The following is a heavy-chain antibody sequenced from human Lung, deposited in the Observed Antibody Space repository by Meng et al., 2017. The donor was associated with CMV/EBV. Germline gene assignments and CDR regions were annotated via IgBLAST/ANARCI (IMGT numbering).Heavy chain of an antibody. D-gene: IGHD6-6*01. CDR3: AKSSLVGPRLHFDY. V-gene: IGHV3-23*01. CDR2: ISDVGDGT. CDR1: GFTFSTYA. Sequence: GGSLRLXFAASGFTFSTYAMSWFRQSPGKGLEGVSTISDVGDGTYYADSVKGRFTISRDNSKNTLYLQMNSLRADDTAVYYCAKSSLVGPRLHFDYWDQGTXVTVAS. J-gene: IGHJ4*02.